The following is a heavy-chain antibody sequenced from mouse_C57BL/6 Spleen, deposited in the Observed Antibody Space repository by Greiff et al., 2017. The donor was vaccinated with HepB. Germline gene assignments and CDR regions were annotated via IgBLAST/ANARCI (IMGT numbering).Heavy chain of an antibody. V-gene: IGHV1-59*01. CDR1: GYTFTSYW. Sequence: QVQLQQPGAELVRPGPSVKLSCKASGYTFTSYWMHWVKQRPGQGLEWIGVIDPSDSYTNYNQKFKGKATLTVDTSSSTAYMQLSSLTSEDSAVYYCASGSTVVARDYWGQGTTLTVSS. CDR3: ASGSTVVARDY. J-gene: IGHJ2*01. D-gene: IGHD1-1*01. CDR2: IDPSDSYT.